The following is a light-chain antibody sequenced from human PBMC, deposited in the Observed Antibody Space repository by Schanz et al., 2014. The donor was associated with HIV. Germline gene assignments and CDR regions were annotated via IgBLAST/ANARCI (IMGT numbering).Light chain of an antibody. CDR2: NNN. Sequence: QSVLTQPPSASGTPGQRVTISCSGTSSNIGTNTVNWYQQLPGTAPKLLIYNNNQRPSGVPDRFSASKSGTAASLAISGLQSEDEADYYCAAWDDSLSGVVFGGGTKLTVL. CDR1: SSNIGTNT. J-gene: IGLJ2*01. V-gene: IGLV1-44*01. CDR3: AAWDDSLSGVV.